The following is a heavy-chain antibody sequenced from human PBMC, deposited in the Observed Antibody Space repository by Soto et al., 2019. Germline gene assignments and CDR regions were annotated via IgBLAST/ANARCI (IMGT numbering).Heavy chain of an antibody. J-gene: IGHJ4*02. CDR3: ARAGYAPYSTFDY. Sequence: SGGSLRLSCAASGFTLSSYSMNWGRQAPGKGLEWVSVISNNSTYIYYADSVKGRFTISRDNAKNTLYLQMNSLRAEDTAVYYCARAGYAPYSTFDYWGPGTLVTVSS. CDR1: GFTLSSYS. V-gene: IGHV3-21*01. D-gene: IGHD2-2*01. CDR2: ISNNSTYI.